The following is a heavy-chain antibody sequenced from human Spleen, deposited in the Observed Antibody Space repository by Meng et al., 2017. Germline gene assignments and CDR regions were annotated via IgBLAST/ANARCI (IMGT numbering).Heavy chain of an antibody. J-gene: IGHJ4*02. CDR3: ARVRSDYSFDY. CDR2: INWNGDST. CDR1: GFTFDDYT. Sequence: GRLGESGGMVVRPGGSLRLSCVISGFTFDDYTMSWVRQVPGRGLEWVSGINWNGDSTGYADSVKGRFTISRDNAKNSLYLQMNSLRVEDTAVYYCARVRSDYSFDYWGQGTLVTVSS. V-gene: IGHV3-20*04.